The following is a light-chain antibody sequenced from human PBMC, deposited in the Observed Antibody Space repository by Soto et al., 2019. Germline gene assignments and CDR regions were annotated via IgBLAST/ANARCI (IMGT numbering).Light chain of an antibody. V-gene: IGLV1-40*01. Sequence: QSVLTQPPSVSGAPGQRVTISCTGSSSNIGAGYDVHWYQLLPGTAPKLLIYGNSNRPSGVPDRFSGSKSGTSASLAITGRQAEDEADYYCQSYDSSLSGSVFGGGTKLTVL. CDR1: SSNIGAGYD. J-gene: IGLJ2*01. CDR3: QSYDSSLSGSV. CDR2: GNS.